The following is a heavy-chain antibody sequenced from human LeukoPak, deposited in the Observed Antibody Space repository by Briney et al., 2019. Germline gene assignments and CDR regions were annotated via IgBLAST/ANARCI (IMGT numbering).Heavy chain of an antibody. J-gene: IGHJ4*02. D-gene: IGHD2-2*01. CDR3: AKGFIVVVPAAFDY. Sequence: GGSLRLSCGASGFSFSCYGMHWVRQAPGKGLEWVAFIRYDGSNKYYADSVKGRFTISRDNSKNTLYLQMNSLRAEDTAVYYCAKGFIVVVPAAFDYWGQGTLVTVSS. CDR2: IRYDGSNK. V-gene: IGHV3-30*02. CDR1: GFSFSCYG.